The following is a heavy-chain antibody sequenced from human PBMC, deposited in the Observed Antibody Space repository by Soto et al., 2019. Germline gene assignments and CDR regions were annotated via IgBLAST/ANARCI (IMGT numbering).Heavy chain of an antibody. J-gene: IGHJ6*02. CDR3: ARDLWGYCGTDCYPLDV. CDR1: GFDASVNY. V-gene: IGHV3-66*01. D-gene: IGHD2-21*02. CDR2: INNAYST. Sequence: GGSLRLSCAASGFDASVNYMTWVRQAPGKGLEWVSAINNAYSTFYADSVKGRFTISRDNSKNTVYLQMNSLRVEDTAMYYCARDLWGYCGTDCYPLDVWGQGTTVTVSS.